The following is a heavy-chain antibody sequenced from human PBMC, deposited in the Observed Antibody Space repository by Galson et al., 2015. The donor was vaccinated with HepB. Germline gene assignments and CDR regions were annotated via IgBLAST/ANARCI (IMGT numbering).Heavy chain of an antibody. D-gene: IGHD2-21*01. V-gene: IGHV1-8*02. CDR2: MNPNSGNT. CDR3: ARGIFVIKDD. Sequence: SVKVSCKASGYSFTNHDINWVRQATGQGLEWMRWMNPNSGNTGYAQKFQGRVIMTRNTSISTAYMELSRLTSEDTAVYYCARGIFVIKDDWGQGTTVTVSS. J-gene: IGHJ6*02. CDR1: GYSFTNHD.